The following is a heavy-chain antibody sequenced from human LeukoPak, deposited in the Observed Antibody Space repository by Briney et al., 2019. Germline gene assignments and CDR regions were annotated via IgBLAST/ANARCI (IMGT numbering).Heavy chain of an antibody. Sequence: GASVKVSCKASGYMFTDFYIHWVRRAPGQGLEWMGWINPNSGGTNYAQKFQGRVTMTRDTSISTAYMELSRLRSDDTAVYYCARDFHRVGATDYWGQGTLVTVSS. CDR3: ARDFHRVGATDY. CDR2: INPNSGGT. J-gene: IGHJ4*02. V-gene: IGHV1-2*02. D-gene: IGHD1-26*01. CDR1: GYMFTDFY.